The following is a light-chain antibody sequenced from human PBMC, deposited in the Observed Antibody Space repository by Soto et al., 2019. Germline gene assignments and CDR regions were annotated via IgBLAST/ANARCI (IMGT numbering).Light chain of an antibody. V-gene: IGKV3-15*01. CDR1: QRVSSN. J-gene: IGKJ1*01. CDR3: QQYGRSPVT. CDR2: GES. Sequence: EILMTQSPATLSVSPREGATLSCRASQRVSSNLAWYQQKPAQAPRLLIHGESTRATGIPARCSVRGSGTDFPLTISRLEPEDFAGYFWQQYGRSPVTFGQGTKVDIK.